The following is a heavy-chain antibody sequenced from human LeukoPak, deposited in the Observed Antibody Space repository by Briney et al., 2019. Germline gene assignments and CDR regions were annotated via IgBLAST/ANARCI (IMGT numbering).Heavy chain of an antibody. CDR1: GGSISSYY. J-gene: IGHJ1*01. CDR2: IYYSGST. Sequence: SGTLSLTCTVSGGSISSYYWSWIRQPPGKGLEWIGYIYYSGSTNYNPSLKSRVTISVDTSKNQFSLKLSSVTAADTAVYYCARGSSSAEYFQRWGQGTLVTVSS. CDR3: ARGSSSAEYFQR. V-gene: IGHV4-59*01. D-gene: IGHD6-6*01.